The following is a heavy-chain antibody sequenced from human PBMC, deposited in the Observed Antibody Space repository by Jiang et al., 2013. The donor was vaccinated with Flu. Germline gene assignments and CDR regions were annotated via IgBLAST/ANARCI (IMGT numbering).Heavy chain of an antibody. Sequence: GLVKPSETLSLTCTVSGGSISSSTYYWGWIRQPPGKGLEWIGSIYYSGSTYYNPSLKSRVTISVDTSKNQFSLKLSSVTAADTAVYHCARQEGRSGGEYYFDYWGQGTLVTVSS. J-gene: IGHJ4*02. CDR2: IYYSGST. CDR1: GGSISSSTYY. D-gene: IGHD2-21*01. CDR3: ARQEGRSGGEYYFDY. V-gene: IGHV4-39*01.